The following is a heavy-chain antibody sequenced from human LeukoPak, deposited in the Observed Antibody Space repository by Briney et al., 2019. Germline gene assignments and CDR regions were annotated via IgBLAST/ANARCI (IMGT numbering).Heavy chain of an antibody. J-gene: IGHJ4*02. CDR1: GGTFSRYA. CDR2: IIPIFGTA. V-gene: IGHV1-69*05. Sequence: SVKVSCKASGGTFSRYAISWVRQAPGQGLEWMGGIIPIFGTANYAQKFQGRVTITTDESTSTAYMELSSLRSEDTAVYYCARTDYYDSSGTLVLGNLFDYWGQGTLVTVSS. D-gene: IGHD3-22*01. CDR3: ARTDYYDSSGTLVLGNLFDY.